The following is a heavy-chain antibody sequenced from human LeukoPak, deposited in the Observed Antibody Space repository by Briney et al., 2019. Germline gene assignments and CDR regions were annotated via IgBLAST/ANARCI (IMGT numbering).Heavy chain of an antibody. CDR1: GFTFSSCG. CDR2: IGPTGTDR. V-gene: IGHV3-21*01. D-gene: IGHD1-14*01. CDR3: ATETIGRHYDY. Sequence: GGSLRLSCAASGFTFSSCGFNWVRQAPGKGLEWVSSIGPTGTDRYYADSVRGRFTISRDNAKNSMYLQMDSLRDEDTAVYYCATETIGRHYDYWGQGTLLNLSS. J-gene: IGHJ4*02.